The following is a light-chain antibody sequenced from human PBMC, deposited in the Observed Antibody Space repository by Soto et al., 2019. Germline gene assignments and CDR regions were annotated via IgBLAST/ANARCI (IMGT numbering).Light chain of an antibody. V-gene: IGLV1-40*01. CDR3: QSYDSSLSGYV. Sequence: QSVLTQPPSVSGAPGQRVTISCTWSSSNIGAGYDVHWYQQLPGTAPKLLIYGNSNRPSGVPDRFSGSKSGTSASLAITGLQAEDEADYYCQSYDSSLSGYVFGPGTQVTVL. J-gene: IGLJ1*01. CDR1: SSNIGAGYD. CDR2: GNS.